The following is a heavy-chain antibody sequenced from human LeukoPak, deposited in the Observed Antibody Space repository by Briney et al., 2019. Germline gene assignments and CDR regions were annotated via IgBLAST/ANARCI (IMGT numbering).Heavy chain of an antibody. CDR3: ARLVLGSQWLMLDP. V-gene: IGHV3-7*01. J-gene: IGHJ5*02. D-gene: IGHD6-19*01. Sequence: GGSLRLSCAASGFTFSSYWMSWVRQAPGKGLEWVANIKQDGSEKYYVDSVKGRFTISRDNAKNSLYLQMNSLRAEDTAVYYCARLVLGSQWLMLDPWGQGTLVTVSS. CDR2: IKQDGSEK. CDR1: GFTFSSYW.